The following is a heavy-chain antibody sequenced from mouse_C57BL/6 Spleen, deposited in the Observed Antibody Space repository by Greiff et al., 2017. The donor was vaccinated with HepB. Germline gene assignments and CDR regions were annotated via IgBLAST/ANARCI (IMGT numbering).Heavy chain of an antibody. Sequence: QVQLQQSGAELVKPGASVKLSCKASGYTFTEYTIHWVKQRSGQGLEWIGWFYPGSGSIKYNEKFKDKATLTADKSSSTVYMELSSLTSEDSAVYYCALLYDGYHGAWFAYWGQGTLVTVSA. CDR3: ALLYDGYHGAWFAY. V-gene: IGHV1-62-2*01. CDR1: GYTFTEYT. J-gene: IGHJ3*01. CDR2: FYPGSGSI. D-gene: IGHD2-3*01.